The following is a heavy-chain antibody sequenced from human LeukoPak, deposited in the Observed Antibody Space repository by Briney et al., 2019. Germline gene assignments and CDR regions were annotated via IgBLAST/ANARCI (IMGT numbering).Heavy chain of an antibody. Sequence: GGSLRLSCEASGFTFSTYWMAWVRQAPGKGLEWVANIKGDESARHQADSVKGRFTISRDNAKKSVYLQMSSLRGEDTAVYYCASNVGGSPDYWGQGTLVTVSS. CDR1: GFTFSTYW. CDR2: IKGDESAR. CDR3: ASNVGGSPDY. J-gene: IGHJ4*02. D-gene: IGHD3-16*01. V-gene: IGHV3-7*01.